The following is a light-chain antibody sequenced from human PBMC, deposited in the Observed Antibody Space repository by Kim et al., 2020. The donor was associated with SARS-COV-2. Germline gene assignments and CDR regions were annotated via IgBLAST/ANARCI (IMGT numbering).Light chain of an antibody. V-gene: IGLV2-14*03. CDR2: DSS. CDR1: SSDVGGYNS. CDR3: SSHTTSSTYV. J-gene: IGLJ1*01. Sequence: GQSINISCTGTSSDVGGYNSVSWYQQHPGKAPKLMIYDSSGRASGVSNRFSGSQSGNTASLTISGLRAEDEADYYCSSHTTSSTYVFGSGTKVTVL.